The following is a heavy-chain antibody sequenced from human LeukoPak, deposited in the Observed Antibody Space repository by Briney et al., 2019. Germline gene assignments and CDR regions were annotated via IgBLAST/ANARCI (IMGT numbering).Heavy chain of an antibody. J-gene: IGHJ5*02. CDR1: GFTFSSYA. CDR3: AKDSVLVPAGWFDP. V-gene: IGHV3-23*01. D-gene: IGHD2-2*01. Sequence: GGSLRLSCAASGFTFSSYAMSWVRQAPGKGLEWVSSISESGDSTYYAYSLKGRFTISRDNTKNTLYLQMDSLRADDTALYYCAKDSVLVPAGWFDPWGQGTLVTVSS. CDR2: ISESGDST.